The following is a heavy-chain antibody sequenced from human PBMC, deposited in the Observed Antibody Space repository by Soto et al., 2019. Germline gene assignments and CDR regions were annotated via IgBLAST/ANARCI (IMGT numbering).Heavy chain of an antibody. J-gene: IGHJ4*02. D-gene: IGHD3-9*01. V-gene: IGHV4-59*08. CDR2: IYYSGST. CDR1: GGSISSYY. CDR3: ARTDSRYDILTGYSTPFDY. Sequence: SETLSPTCTVSGGSISSYYWSWIRQPPGKGLEWIGYIYYSGSTSYNPSLKSRVTISVDTSKNQFSLKLSSVTAADTAVYYCARTDSRYDILTGYSTPFDYWGQGTLVTVSS.